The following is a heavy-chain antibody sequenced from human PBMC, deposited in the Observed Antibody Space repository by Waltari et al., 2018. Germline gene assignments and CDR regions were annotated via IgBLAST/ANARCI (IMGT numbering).Heavy chain of an antibody. CDR3: AADPFGLDLFDY. V-gene: IGHV1-58*02. CDR2: IVVGSGNT. Sequence: QLVQSGAEVKKPGASVKVSCKVSGYTLTELSMHWVRQAPGKGLEWIGWIVVGSGNTNYAQKFQERVTITRDMSTSTAYMELSSLRSEDTAVYYCAADPFGLDLFDYWGQGTLVTVSS. D-gene: IGHD3-3*01. CDR1: GYTLTELS. J-gene: IGHJ4*02.